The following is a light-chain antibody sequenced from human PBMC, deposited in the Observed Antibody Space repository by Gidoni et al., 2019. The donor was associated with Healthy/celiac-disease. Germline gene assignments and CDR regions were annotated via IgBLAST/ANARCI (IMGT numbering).Light chain of an antibody. V-gene: IGKV1D-17*01. Sequence: NIQMTQSPSAMSASVGDRVTITCRARQGISNYLAWFQQKPGKVPKHLIYAASSLQSGVPSRFSGSGSGTEFTLTISSLQPEDFATYYCLQHNSYPSLTFGGGTKVEIK. CDR2: AAS. CDR1: QGISNY. CDR3: LQHNSYPSLT. J-gene: IGKJ4*01.